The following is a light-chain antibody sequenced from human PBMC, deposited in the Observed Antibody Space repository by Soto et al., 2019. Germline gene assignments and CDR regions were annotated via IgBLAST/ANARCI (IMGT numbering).Light chain of an antibody. J-gene: IGKJ4*01. CDR3: QQFNSYPLT. CDR1: QGISSY. Sequence: DIQLTQSPSFLSASVGDRVTITCRASQGISSYLTWYQQKPGKAPKLLIYTASTLQSGVPSRFSGSGSGTEFTLTISSLQPEDFATYYCQQFNSYPLTCGEGTKVEIK. CDR2: TAS. V-gene: IGKV1-9*01.